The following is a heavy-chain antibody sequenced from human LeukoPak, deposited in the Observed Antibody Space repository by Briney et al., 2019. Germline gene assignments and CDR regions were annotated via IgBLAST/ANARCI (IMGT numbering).Heavy chain of an antibody. J-gene: IGHJ4*02. CDR3: AKGPKGAYGDFFDY. CDR2: ISGSGGST. CDR1: GFTFSSYA. Sequence: GGSLRPSCAASGFTFSSYAMSWVRQAPGKGLEWVSAISGSGGSTYYADSVRGRFTISRDNSKNTLYLQMNSLRAEDTAVYYCAKGPKGAYGDFFDYWGQGTLVTVSS. D-gene: IGHD4-17*01. V-gene: IGHV3-23*01.